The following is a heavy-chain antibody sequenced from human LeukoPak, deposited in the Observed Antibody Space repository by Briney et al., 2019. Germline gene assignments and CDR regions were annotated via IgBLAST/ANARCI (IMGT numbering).Heavy chain of an antibody. V-gene: IGHV3-30-3*01. Sequence: GSLRLSCAASGFTFSSYAMHWVRQAPGKGLEWVAVISYDGSNKYYADSVKGRFTISRDNSKNTLYLQMNSLRAEDTAVYYCARELLGYYDSSGYSNPAFDIWGQGTMVTVSS. J-gene: IGHJ3*02. CDR3: ARELLGYYDSSGYSNPAFDI. D-gene: IGHD3-22*01. CDR1: GFTFSSYA. CDR2: ISYDGSNK.